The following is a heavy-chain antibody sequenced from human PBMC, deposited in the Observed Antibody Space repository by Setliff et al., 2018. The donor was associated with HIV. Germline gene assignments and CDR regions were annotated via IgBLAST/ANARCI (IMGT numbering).Heavy chain of an antibody. D-gene: IGHD5-18*01. V-gene: IGHV4-39*01. CDR1: GGSIRGSNYY. J-gene: IGHJ4*02. CDR2: SYYSGST. CDR3: ATDTAFLQEGTEF. Sequence: SETLSLTWCRRVSGGSIRGSNYYWAWIRQPPGKGLEWIGSSYYSGSTYYNPSLKSRVTISVDTSKNQFSLKLTSVTAADTAIYYCATDTAFLQEGTEFWGQGALVTVSS.